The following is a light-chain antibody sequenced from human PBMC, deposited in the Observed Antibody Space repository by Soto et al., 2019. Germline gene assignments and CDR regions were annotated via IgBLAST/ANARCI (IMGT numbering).Light chain of an antibody. CDR3: QSYDSSLSVV. J-gene: IGLJ2*01. V-gene: IGLV1-40*01. CDR1: SSNIGAGYD. CDR2: GNS. Sequence: QSVLTQPPSVSGAPGQRVTISCTGSSSNIGAGYDVHWYQQLPVTAPKLLIYGNSNRPSGVPDRFSGSKSGTSAYLAITGLQAEDEADYYCQSYDSSLSVVFGGGTKLNVL.